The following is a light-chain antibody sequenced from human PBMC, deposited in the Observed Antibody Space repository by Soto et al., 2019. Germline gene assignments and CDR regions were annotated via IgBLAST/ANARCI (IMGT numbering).Light chain of an antibody. J-gene: IGLJ1*01. CDR1: SSDVGGYNY. V-gene: IGLV2-14*03. Sequence: QAVLTQPASVSGSPGQSITISCTGTSSDVGGYNYVSWYQQHPGKAPKLLIYEVTSRPSGVSNRFSGSKSGNTASLTISGLQAEDEADYFCGSYTSSNTLVFGTGTKVTVL. CDR3: GSYTSSNTLV. CDR2: EVT.